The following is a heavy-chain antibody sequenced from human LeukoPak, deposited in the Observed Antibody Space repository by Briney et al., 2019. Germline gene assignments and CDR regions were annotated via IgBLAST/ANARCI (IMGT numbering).Heavy chain of an antibody. CDR2: IYSGGST. V-gene: IGHV3-53*01. D-gene: IGHD3-22*01. J-gene: IGHJ4*02. CDR3: ARGIYGYYYDSSGYYLDY. Sequence: GSLRLSCAASGFTVSSNYMSWVRQAPGKGLEWVSVIYSGGSTYYADSVKGRFTISRDNSKNTLYLQMNSLRAEDTAVYYCARGIYGYYYDSSGYYLDYWGQGTLVTVSS. CDR1: GFTVSSNY.